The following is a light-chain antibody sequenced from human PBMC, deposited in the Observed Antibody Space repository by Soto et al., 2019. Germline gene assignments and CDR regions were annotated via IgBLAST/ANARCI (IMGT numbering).Light chain of an antibody. Sequence: EIVLTQSPATLSLSPGERATLSCRASQSVSSYLAWYQQKPGRAPRLLIYGASSRATGIPDRFSGSGSGTDFTLTISRLEPEDFAVYYCQQYETSPRTFGQGTKVDI. CDR2: GAS. CDR1: QSVSSY. J-gene: IGKJ1*01. V-gene: IGKV3-20*01. CDR3: QQYETSPRT.